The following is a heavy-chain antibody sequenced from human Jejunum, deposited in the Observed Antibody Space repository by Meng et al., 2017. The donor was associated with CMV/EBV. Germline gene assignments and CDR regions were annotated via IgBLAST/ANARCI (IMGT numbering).Heavy chain of an antibody. CDR2: ISGSGGTT. CDR1: GLIFSNYA. V-gene: IGHV3-23*01. Sequence: EVQMLESGGGLVQPGGSLRLSCAASGLIFSNYAMNWVRQAPGKGLDWVSGISGSGGTTWYADSVKGRFTISRDNSKNTLYLQMNSLRVEDTAIYYCAPNHWGQGILVTVSS. CDR3: APNH. J-gene: IGHJ5*02.